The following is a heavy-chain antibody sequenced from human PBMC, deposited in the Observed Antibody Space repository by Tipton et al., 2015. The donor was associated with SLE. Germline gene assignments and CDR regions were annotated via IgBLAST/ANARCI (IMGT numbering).Heavy chain of an antibody. Sequence: RSLRLSCAASGFTFDDYAMHWVRQAPGKGLERVSGISWNSGSIGYADSVKGRFTISRDNAKNSLYLQMNSLRAEDTALYYCAKDEVATLGILAFDIWGQGTMVTVSS. V-gene: IGHV3-9*01. D-gene: IGHD5-24*01. CDR2: ISWNSGSI. J-gene: IGHJ3*02. CDR3: AKDEVATLGILAFDI. CDR1: GFTFDDYA.